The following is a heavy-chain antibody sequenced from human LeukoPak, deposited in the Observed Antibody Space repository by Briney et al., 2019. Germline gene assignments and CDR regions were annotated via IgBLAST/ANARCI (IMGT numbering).Heavy chain of an antibody. J-gene: IGHJ4*02. D-gene: IGHD4/OR15-4a*01. V-gene: IGHV4-4*02. CDR1: GGSISSSNW. CDR2: IYHSGST. Sequence: SGTLSLTCAVSGGSISSSNWWSWVRQPPGKGLEWIGEIYHSGSTNYNPSLKSRVTISVDKSKNQFSLKLSSVTAADTAVYYCASSAGSSRLPRASLTMTNADYWGQGTLVTVSS. CDR3: ASSAGSSRLPRASLTMTNADY.